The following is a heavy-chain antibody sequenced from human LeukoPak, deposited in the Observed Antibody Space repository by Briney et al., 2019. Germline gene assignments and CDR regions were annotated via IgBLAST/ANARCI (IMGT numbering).Heavy chain of an antibody. CDR3: AREGSSGSYLEFAFDI. Sequence: GGSLRLSCAASGFIFSSYEMNWVRQAPGKGLQWIAYISGSGSTIYYADSVEGRFTISRDNANNSLYLQMSSLRAEDTAVYYCAREGSSGSYLEFAFDIWGQGTMVTVSS. V-gene: IGHV3-48*03. J-gene: IGHJ3*02. CDR2: ISGSGSTI. D-gene: IGHD1-26*01. CDR1: GFIFSSYE.